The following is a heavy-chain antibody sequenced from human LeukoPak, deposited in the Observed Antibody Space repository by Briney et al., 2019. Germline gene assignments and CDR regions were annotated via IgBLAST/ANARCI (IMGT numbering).Heavy chain of an antibody. D-gene: IGHD4/OR15-4a*01. CDR3: ARLMNYGDYVDY. CDR2: IIPIFGTA. J-gene: IGHJ4*02. V-gene: IGHV1-69*05. Sequence: GSSVKVSCKASGGTFSSYAISWVRQAPGQGLEWMGGIIPIFGTANYAQKFQGRVTITTDESTSTAYMELSSLRSEDTAVYYCARLMNYGDYVDYWGQGTLVTVSS. CDR1: GGTFSSYA.